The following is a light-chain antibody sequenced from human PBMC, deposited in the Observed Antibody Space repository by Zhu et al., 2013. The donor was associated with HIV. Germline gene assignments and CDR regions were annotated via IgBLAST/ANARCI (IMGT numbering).Light chain of an antibody. CDR2: LAS. J-gene: IGKJ1*01. CDR3: QQYNGGSA. V-gene: IGKV1-17*01. CDR1: QDIRNH. Sequence: DIQMTQSPSSLSASVGDRVTITCRASQDIRNHLGWYQQKPGKAPRRLIYLASTLQSGVPSRFSGSGSGTDFTLTISSLQPEDFATYYCQQYNGGSAFGQGTTVEIK.